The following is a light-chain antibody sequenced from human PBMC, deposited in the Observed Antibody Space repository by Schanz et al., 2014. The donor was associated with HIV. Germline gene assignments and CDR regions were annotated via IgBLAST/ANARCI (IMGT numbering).Light chain of an antibody. CDR3: QQYGSS. CDR1: QSLGSNF. Sequence: IVLTQSPGTLSLSPGERATLSCRPGQSLGSNFVACYQQKPAQAPRLLIFGASNRATGIPDRFSGSGSGTDFTLTISRLEPEDFAVYYCQQYGSSFGPGTKVEIK. V-gene: IGKV3-20*01. CDR2: GAS. J-gene: IGKJ3*01.